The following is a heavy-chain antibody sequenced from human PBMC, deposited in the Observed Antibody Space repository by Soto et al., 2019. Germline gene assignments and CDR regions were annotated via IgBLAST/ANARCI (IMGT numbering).Heavy chain of an antibody. D-gene: IGHD3-3*01. Sequence: PSETLSLTCAVYGGSFSGYYWSWIRQPPGKGLEWIGEINHSGSTNYNPSLKSRVTISVDTSKNQFSLKLSSVTAADTAVYYCVREYYDFWSGYYTGYYGMDVWGQGTTVTVSS. V-gene: IGHV4-34*01. J-gene: IGHJ6*02. CDR1: GGSFSGYY. CDR3: VREYYDFWSGYYTGYYGMDV. CDR2: INHSGST.